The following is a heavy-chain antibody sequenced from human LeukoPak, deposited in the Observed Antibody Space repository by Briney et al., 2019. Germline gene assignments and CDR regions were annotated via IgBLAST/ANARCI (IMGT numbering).Heavy chain of an antibody. CDR2: INHSGRT. J-gene: IGHJ4*02. CDR3: ARGDGLRLCDY. Sequence: NTSQTLSLTCAVYGVSFSGYYWSWIRQPPGKGLEWIGEINHSGRTNYNPSLKSRVTISVDTSKNQFSLKLSSVTAADTAVYYCARGDGLRLCDYWGQGTLVTVSS. CDR1: GVSFSGYY. D-gene: IGHD5-12*01. V-gene: IGHV4-34*01.